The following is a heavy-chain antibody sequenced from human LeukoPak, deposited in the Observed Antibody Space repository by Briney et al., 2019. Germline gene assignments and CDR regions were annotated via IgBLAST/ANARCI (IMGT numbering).Heavy chain of an antibody. V-gene: IGHV3-23*01. CDR1: GFTFSSYA. Sequence: GGSLRLSCAASGFTFSSYAMGWVRQAPGKGLEWVSAISGSGGSTYYADSVKGRFTISRDNSKNTLYLQMNSLRAEDTAVYYCAKDRARYSSGWYEIWDYWGQGTLVTVSS. CDR2: ISGSGGST. CDR3: AKDRARYSSGWYEIWDY. D-gene: IGHD6-19*01. J-gene: IGHJ4*02.